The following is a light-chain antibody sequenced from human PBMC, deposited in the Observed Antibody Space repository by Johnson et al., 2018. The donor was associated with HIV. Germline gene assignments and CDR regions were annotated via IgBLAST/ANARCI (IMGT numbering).Light chain of an antibody. J-gene: IGLJ1*01. CDR3: GPCDGSMSAGAV. CDR2: END. V-gene: IGLV1-51*02. Sequence: QSVLTQPPSVSAAPGQKVTISCSGSGSNIGNNYVSWYQQLPGSAPKLLIYENDKRTSGIPDRFSGSKSGTSAPLGITGLQTWDEADYYCGPCDGSMSAGAVFGTGTKVPVL. CDR1: GSNIGNNY.